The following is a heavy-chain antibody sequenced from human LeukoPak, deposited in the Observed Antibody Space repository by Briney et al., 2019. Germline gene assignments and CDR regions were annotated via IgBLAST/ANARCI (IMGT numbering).Heavy chain of an antibody. CDR1: GGSISSGGYY. J-gene: IGHJ4*02. Sequence: SETLSLTCTVSGGSISSGGYYWSWIRQHPGKGLEWIGYIYYSGSTYYNPSLKSRATISVDTSKNQFSLKLSSVTAADTAVYYCARDDCSGGSCYSDYWGQGTLVTVSS. V-gene: IGHV4-31*03. D-gene: IGHD2-15*01. CDR2: IYYSGST. CDR3: ARDDCSGGSCYSDY.